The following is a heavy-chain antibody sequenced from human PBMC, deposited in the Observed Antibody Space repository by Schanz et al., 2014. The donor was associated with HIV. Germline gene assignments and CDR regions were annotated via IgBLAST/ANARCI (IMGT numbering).Heavy chain of an antibody. Sequence: EVHLVESGGGLIKPGRSLRLSCTASGFTFGDYAMSWFRQAPGKGLEWEGFIRSKGYGGTPDYDASVKGRFTISRDDSKNSVYLQMNSLNIEDTAVYYCRGYRFYYGVDFWGQGTTVTVS. CDR1: GFTFGDYA. J-gene: IGHJ6*02. CDR2: IRSKGYGGTP. D-gene: IGHD5-18*01. CDR3: RGYRFYYGVDF. V-gene: IGHV3-49*05.